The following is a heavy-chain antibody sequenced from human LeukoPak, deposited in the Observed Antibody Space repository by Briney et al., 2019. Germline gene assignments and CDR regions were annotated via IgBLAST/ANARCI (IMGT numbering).Heavy chain of an antibody. D-gene: IGHD4-23*01. J-gene: IGHJ4*02. CDR2: VFYSGTT. Sequence: SETLSLTCTVSGGATSSSNYYWAWIRQPPGKGLEWLGSVFYSGTTHYNPSLKSRVTISIDTSKNQFSLKLSSVPAADTSVYYCARLSNYGGHSGDGYWGQGTLVTVSS. V-gene: IGHV4-39*01. CDR3: ARLSNYGGHSGDGY. CDR1: GGATSSSNYY.